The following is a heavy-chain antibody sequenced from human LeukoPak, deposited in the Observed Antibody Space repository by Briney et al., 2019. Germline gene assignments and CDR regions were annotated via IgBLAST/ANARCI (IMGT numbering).Heavy chain of an antibody. CDR3: ARHSGSYYYYYYMDV. CDR1: GGSISTSTYY. CDR2: IYYSGST. J-gene: IGHJ6*03. D-gene: IGHD1-26*01. Sequence: SETLSLTSTVSGGSISTSTYYWGWIRQPPGKGLECIGNIYYSGSTYYNPSLKSRVTISVAASKNQFSLKLTSVTAADTAVYYCARHSGSYYYYYYMDVWGKGTTVTVSS. V-gene: IGHV4-39*01.